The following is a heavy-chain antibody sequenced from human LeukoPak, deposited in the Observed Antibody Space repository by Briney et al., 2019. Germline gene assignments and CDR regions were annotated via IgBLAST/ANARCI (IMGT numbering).Heavy chain of an antibody. CDR2: ISPTGSTT. CDR1: GFSFSGHW. V-gene: IGHV3-74*01. CDR3: ARGPNSNWSGLDF. J-gene: IGHJ4*02. D-gene: IGHD6-6*01. Sequence: PGGSLRLSCTASGFSFSGHWMHWARQLPGKGLVWASRISPTGSTTSYADSVKGRFTVSRDIAKNTLYLQVNNLRAEDTAVYYCARGPNSNWSGLDFWGQGALLTVSS.